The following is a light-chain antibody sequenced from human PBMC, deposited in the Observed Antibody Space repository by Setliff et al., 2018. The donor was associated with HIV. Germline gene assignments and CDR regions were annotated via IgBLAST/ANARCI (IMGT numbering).Light chain of an antibody. CDR1: SSDVGRYNL. J-gene: IGLJ1*01. CDR2: DVS. CDR3: CSYAGGSTYV. Sequence: QSVLTQPASVSGSPGQSITISCTGTSSDVGRYNLVSWYQQHPGKAPKLMIYDVSKRPSGVSNRFSGSKSGNTASLTISGLQAEVESDYFCCSYAGGSTYVFGTGTKV. V-gene: IGLV2-23*02.